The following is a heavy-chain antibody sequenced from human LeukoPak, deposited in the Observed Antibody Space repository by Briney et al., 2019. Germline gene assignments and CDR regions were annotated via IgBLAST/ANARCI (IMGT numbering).Heavy chain of an antibody. CDR1: GGSITTTNW. D-gene: IGHD2-8*01. Sequence: SESLSLTCGVSGGSITTTNWWSWVRQPPGQGLEWIGEISLSGLTNYNPSLKSRVTVSLDKSKNLLFLKMTSVTAADTAVYYCSRENGAVSPFGYWGQGTLARVSS. J-gene: IGHJ4*02. CDR2: ISLSGLT. CDR3: SRENGAVSPFGY. V-gene: IGHV4-4*02.